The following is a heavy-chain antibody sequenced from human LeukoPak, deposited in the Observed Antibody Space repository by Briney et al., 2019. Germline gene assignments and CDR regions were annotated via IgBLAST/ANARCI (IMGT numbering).Heavy chain of an antibody. V-gene: IGHV3-7*01. CDR1: GFTFSSYW. CDR3: ARGFQSDSSSFGY. J-gene: IGHJ4*02. Sequence: GGSLRLSCAASGFTFSSYWMSWVRQAPGKGLEGVANIKQEGSEKYYVDSVKGRFTTSRDNAKNSLYLQMNSLRAEDTAVYYCARGFQSDSSSFGYWGQGTLVTVSS. D-gene: IGHD6-13*01. CDR2: IKQEGSEK.